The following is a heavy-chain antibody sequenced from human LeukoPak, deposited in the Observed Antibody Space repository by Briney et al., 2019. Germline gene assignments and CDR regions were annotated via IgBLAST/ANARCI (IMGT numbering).Heavy chain of an antibody. V-gene: IGHV4-38-2*02. CDR1: NYSISSGYY. CDR2: VYHSGST. CDR3: ARDTALFRAFDI. J-gene: IGHJ3*02. Sequence: PSETLSLTCTVANYSISSGYYWGWIRQPPGKGLEGIASVYHSGSTSYNPSLKSRVTISIQKSKNQISLKLTSVTATDTAVYYCARDTALFRAFDIWGQGTLVTVSS.